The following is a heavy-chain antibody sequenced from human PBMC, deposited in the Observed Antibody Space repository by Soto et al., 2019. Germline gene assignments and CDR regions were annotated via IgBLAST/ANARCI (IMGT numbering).Heavy chain of an antibody. Sequence: GGSLRLTCAASGFTFSSYAMSWVRQAPGKGLEWVSAISGSGGSTYYADSVKGRFTISIDNSKNTLYLQMNSLRAEDTAVYYCAKIPGRYNWNYLDYWGQGTLVTVSS. CDR1: GFTFSSYA. D-gene: IGHD1-20*01. CDR3: AKIPGRYNWNYLDY. J-gene: IGHJ4*02. CDR2: ISGSGGST. V-gene: IGHV3-23*01.